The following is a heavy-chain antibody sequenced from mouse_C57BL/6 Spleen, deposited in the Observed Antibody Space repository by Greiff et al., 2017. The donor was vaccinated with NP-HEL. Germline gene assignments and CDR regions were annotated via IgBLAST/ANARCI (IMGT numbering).Heavy chain of an antibody. V-gene: IGHV14-3*01. CDR1: GFNIKNTY. D-gene: IGHD1-1*01. Sequence: VQLQQSVAELVRPGASVKLSCTASGFNIKNTYMHWVKQRPEQGLEWIGRIDPANGNTKYAPKFQGKATITADTSSNTAYLQLSSLTSEDTAIYYCARGVLTTVDSRYFDVWGTGTTVTVSS. CDR3: ARGVLTTVDSRYFDV. CDR2: IDPANGNT. J-gene: IGHJ1*03.